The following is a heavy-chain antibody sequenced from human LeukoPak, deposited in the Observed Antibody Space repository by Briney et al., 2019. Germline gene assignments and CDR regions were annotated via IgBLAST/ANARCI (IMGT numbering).Heavy chain of an antibody. J-gene: IGHJ6*02. CDR2: ISYDGSNK. CDR1: GFTFSSYA. D-gene: IGHD2-2*03. Sequence: GGSLRLSCAASGFTFSSYAMHWVRQAPGEGLEWVAVISYDGSNKYYADSVKGRFTISRGNSKNTLYLQMNSLRAEDTAVYYCARDSGYCSSTSCPSYYYGMDVWGQGTTVTVSS. CDR3: ARDSGYCSSTSCPSYYYGMDV. V-gene: IGHV3-30*04.